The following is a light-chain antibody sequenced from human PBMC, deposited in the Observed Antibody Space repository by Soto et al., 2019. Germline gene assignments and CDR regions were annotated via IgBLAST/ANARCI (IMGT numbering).Light chain of an antibody. CDR1: QSISTW. CDR3: QQYNSYSLT. J-gene: IGKJ4*01. CDR2: DAS. Sequence: IQMTQSPSTLSASVGDRVTITCRASQSISTWLAWYQQKPGKAPKFLIYDASSLESGVPSRFSGSGSGTEFTLTISSLQPDDFATYYCQQYNSYSLTFGGGTKVDIK. V-gene: IGKV1-5*01.